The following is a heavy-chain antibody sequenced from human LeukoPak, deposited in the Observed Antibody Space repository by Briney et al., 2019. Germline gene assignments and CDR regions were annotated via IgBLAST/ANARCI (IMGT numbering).Heavy chain of an antibody. J-gene: IGHJ6*02. D-gene: IGHD1-26*01. CDR1: GFTFRSND. Sequence: GGSLSLSCAASGFTFRSNDMHWVRQAPGKGLEWVAVISHGGGNKYYADSVKGRLTIYRANSKNTVDLQTNSRRAEDTAVYYCAKSGKDRDTGTYERPKYCYYYYRMDVWGQGTMVTVSS. CDR3: AKSGKDRDTGTYERPKYCYYYYRMDV. V-gene: IGHV3-30*18. CDR2: ISHGGGNK.